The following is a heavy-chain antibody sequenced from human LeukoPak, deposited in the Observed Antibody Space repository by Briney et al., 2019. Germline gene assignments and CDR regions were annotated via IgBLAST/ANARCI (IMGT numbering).Heavy chain of an antibody. D-gene: IGHD6-13*01. CDR2: ITGSGGSA. Sequence: PGGPLRLSCAASGFTFSTYAMNWVRQAPGKGLEWVSTITGSGGSAYYADSVKGRFTISRDNSKNTLYLQMNSLRGEDTAVYYCAKLAAAGTGYWGQGTLVTVSS. V-gene: IGHV3-23*01. CDR1: GFTFSTYA. J-gene: IGHJ4*02. CDR3: AKLAAAGTGY.